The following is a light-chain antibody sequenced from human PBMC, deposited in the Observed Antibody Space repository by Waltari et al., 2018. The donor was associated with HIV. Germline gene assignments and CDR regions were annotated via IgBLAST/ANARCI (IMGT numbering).Light chain of an antibody. CDR2: QDN. Sequence: SYELTQSPSVSVSPGQTATITCSGDILGHKYVCWYQQKTGQSPVLFVYQDNKRPSGIPERFSGSNSGNTATLTISSTQSMDEADYYCQAWDSSTVIFGGGTKLTVL. CDR3: QAWDSSTVI. CDR1: ILGHKY. V-gene: IGLV3-1*01. J-gene: IGLJ2*01.